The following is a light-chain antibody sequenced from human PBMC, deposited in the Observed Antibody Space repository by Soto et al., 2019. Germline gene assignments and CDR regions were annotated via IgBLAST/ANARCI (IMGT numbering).Light chain of an antibody. CDR3: QQYDDWYT. V-gene: IGKV3-15*01. CDR1: QKVGSK. J-gene: IGKJ2*01. CDR2: DAS. Sequence: EIVMTQSPATLSVSPGERATLSCWASQKVGSKLAWYQQKPGQAPRLLVYDASTRATGIPARFSGSGSGTEFTLTISSLQSEDFAVYYCQQYDDWYTFGQGTKLEIK.